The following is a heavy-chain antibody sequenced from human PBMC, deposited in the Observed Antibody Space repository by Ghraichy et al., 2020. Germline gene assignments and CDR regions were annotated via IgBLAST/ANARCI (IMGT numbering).Heavy chain of an antibody. V-gene: IGHV3-21*01. CDR3: VRGMTGSYFSDFDF. CDR1: GFIFSTYS. J-gene: IGHJ3*01. CDR2: ISSNTNYI. Sequence: GESLNISCAGSGFIFSTYSMNWVRQAPGKGLDWVSSISSNTNYIYYGDSMKGRFTISRDNAKNSVYLQMNSLRAEDTAVYYCVRGMTGSYFSDFDFWGQGTLVTVSS. D-gene: IGHD1-26*01.